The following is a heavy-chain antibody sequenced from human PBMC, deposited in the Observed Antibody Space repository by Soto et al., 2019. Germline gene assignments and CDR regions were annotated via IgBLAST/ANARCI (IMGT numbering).Heavy chain of an antibody. V-gene: IGHV6-1*01. Sequence: SQTLSLTCAISGDSVSSNSAAWNWIRQSPSRGLEWLGRTYYRSKWYNDYAVSVKSRITINPDTSKNQFSLQLNSVTPEDTAVYYCAREQGLLWFGERPYYFDYWGQGTLVTVSS. CDR2: TYYRSKWYN. CDR3: AREQGLLWFGERPYYFDY. D-gene: IGHD3-10*01. CDR1: GDSVSSNSAA. J-gene: IGHJ4*02.